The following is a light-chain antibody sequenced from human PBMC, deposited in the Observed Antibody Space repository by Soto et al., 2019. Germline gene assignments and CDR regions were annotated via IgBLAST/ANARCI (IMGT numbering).Light chain of an antibody. CDR3: QKYNSAIT. J-gene: IGKJ5*01. Sequence: DIQMTQSPSSLPASVGDRVTITCRASQGISNYLAWYQQKPGKVPKLLIYAASTLQSGVPSRFSSSAGGTDFTLTISSLQPEDVATYYCQKYNSAITFGQGTRVEIK. CDR2: AAS. V-gene: IGKV1-27*01. CDR1: QGISNY.